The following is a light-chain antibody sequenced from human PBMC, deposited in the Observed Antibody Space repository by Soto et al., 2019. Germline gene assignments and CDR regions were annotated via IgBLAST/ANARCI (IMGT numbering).Light chain of an antibody. CDR2: EIN. Sequence: QSVLTQPPSASGSPGQSVTISCTGTSSDVGAYDYVSWYQQHPGKAPKLMIYEINKRPSGVPDRFSGSKSGNTASLTVSGLQPEDEAVYYCGSFARSNTFPNVCGTGTKVAVL. CDR3: GSFARSNTFPNV. CDR1: SSDVGAYDY. J-gene: IGLJ1*01. V-gene: IGLV2-8*01.